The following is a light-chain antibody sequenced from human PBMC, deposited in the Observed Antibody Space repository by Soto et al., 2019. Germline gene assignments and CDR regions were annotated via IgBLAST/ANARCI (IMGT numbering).Light chain of an antibody. CDR2: EVT. CDR3: SSYTVDVAPYV. J-gene: IGLJ1*01. V-gene: IGLV2-14*01. CDR1: NTDIGSDFNS. Sequence: QSVLTQPASVSGSPGQSITISCTGTNTDIGSDFNSVSWYQQHPGKAPKLMIYEVTNRPSGVSSRFSGSKSGNTASLTISGLQAEDEADYYCSSYTVDVAPYVFGTGTKVTVL.